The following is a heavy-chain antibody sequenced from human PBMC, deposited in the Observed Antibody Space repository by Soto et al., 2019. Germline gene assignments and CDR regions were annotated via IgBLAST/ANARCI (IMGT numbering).Heavy chain of an antibody. CDR1: GGSFSGYY. Sequence: PSETLSLTCAVYGGSFSGYYWSWIRQPPGKGLEWIGEINHSGSTNYNPSLKSRVTISVDTSKNQFSLKLSSVTAADTAVYYCARVIPPVGYCSSTSCYDLDYWGQGTLVTVSS. J-gene: IGHJ4*02. V-gene: IGHV4-34*01. CDR3: ARVIPPVGYCSSTSCYDLDY. D-gene: IGHD2-2*01. CDR2: INHSGST.